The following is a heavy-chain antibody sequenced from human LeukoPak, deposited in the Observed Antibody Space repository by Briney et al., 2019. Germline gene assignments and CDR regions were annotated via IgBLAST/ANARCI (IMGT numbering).Heavy chain of an antibody. V-gene: IGHV1-2*02. CDR2: MNPNSGGS. J-gene: IGHJ4*02. CDR1: GYTFTGYY. CDR3: ATRVVAGIPYYFDH. Sequence: ASVKVSCKSSGYTFTGYYMHWVRQAPGQGLEWMGWMNPNSGGSNYARKFQGRVTMTRDTSIGTAYKELSSLRSDDTAVYYCATRVVAGIPYYFDHWGQGTLVTVSS. D-gene: IGHD6-19*01.